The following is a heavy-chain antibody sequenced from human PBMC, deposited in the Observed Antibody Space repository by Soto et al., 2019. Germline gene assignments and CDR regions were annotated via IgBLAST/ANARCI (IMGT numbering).Heavy chain of an antibody. CDR3: ASLSTIFEPYYYYYYYMDV. D-gene: IGHD3-3*01. J-gene: IGHJ6*03. CDR1: GFTFSSYW. V-gene: IGHV3-7*01. CDR2: IKQDGSEK. Sequence: GGSLRLSCAASGFTFSSYWMSWVRQAPGKGLEWVANIKQDGSEKYYVDSVKGRFTISRDNAKNSLYLQMNSLRAEDTAVYYCASLSTIFEPYYYYYYYMDVWGKGTTVTVSS.